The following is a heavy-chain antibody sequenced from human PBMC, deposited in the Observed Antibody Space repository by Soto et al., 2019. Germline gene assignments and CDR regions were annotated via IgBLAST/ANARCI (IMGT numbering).Heavy chain of an antibody. J-gene: IGHJ4*02. Sequence: PGRSHRLRYAASGFNFSSYGMRWVRQAPGKGLEWVAVISYDGSNKYYADSVKGRFTISRDNSKNTLYLQMNSLRAEDTAVYYCAKDEKELLWFGELSVGYFDYWGQGTLVTVSS. CDR1: GFNFSSYG. CDR2: ISYDGSNK. V-gene: IGHV3-30*18. CDR3: AKDEKELLWFGELSVGYFDY. D-gene: IGHD3-10*01.